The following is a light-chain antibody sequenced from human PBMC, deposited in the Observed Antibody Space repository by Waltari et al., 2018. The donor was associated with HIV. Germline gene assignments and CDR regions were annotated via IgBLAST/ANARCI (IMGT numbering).Light chain of an antibody. V-gene: IGLV3-21*01. CDR2: DDK. CDR3: QVFENSRDQA. J-gene: IGLJ1*01. Sequence: YVLTQPSSVSVAPGQTAPITCGGNNIGDKHVPWYQQKSGQAPGLVIYDDKLRPSGIPARISGSNSGGTATLTISGVEVGDEAEYYCQVFENSRDQAFGTGTKVTVL. CDR1: NIGDKH.